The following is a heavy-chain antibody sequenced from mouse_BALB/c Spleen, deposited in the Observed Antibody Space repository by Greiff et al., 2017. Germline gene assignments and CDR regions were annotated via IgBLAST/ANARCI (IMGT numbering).Heavy chain of an antibody. J-gene: IGHJ2*01. CDR1: GYTFTSYW. CDR2: IDPSDSYT. CDR3: TRNYYYAMDY. V-gene: IGHV1S127*01. D-gene: IGHD1-1*02. Sequence: QVHVKQSGAELVKPGASVKMSCKASGYTFTSYWMHWVKQRPGQGLEWIGVIDPSDSYTSYNQKFKGKATLTVDTSSSTAYMQLSSLTSEDSAVYYCTRNYYYAMDYWGQGTTLTVSS.